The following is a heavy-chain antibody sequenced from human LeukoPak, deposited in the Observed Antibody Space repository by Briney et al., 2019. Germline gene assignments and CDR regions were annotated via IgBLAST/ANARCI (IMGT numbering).Heavy chain of an antibody. J-gene: IGHJ5*02. CDR3: ASGTRVDGNWFDP. V-gene: IGHV1-18*01. Sequence: ASVKVSCKASGYTLTSYGISWVRQAPGQGLEWMGWISAYNGNTNYAQKFQGRVTITADESTSTAYMELSSLRSEDTAVYYCASGTRVDGNWFDPWGQGTLVTVSS. D-gene: IGHD5-24*01. CDR2: ISAYNGNT. CDR1: GYTLTSYG.